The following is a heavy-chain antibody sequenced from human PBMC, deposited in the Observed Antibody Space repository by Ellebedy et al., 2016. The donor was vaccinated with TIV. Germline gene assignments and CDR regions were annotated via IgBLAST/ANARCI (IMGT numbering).Heavy chain of an antibody. J-gene: IGHJ6*02. CDR3: GRAREPGYFAYYYYGMDV. Sequence: PGGSLRLSCAASGSIFGDYYMSWVRQAPGKGLEWVSYITNTGSNTYYADSVKGRFTVARDNAKNSLYLQMNSLRAEDTAVYYCGRAREPGYFAYYYYGMDVWGQGTTVTVSS. V-gene: IGHV3-11*01. CDR1: GSIFGDYY. CDR2: ITNTGSNT. D-gene: IGHD3-9*01.